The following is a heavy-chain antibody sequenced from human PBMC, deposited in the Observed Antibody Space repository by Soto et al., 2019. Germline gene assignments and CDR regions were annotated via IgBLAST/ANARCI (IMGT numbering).Heavy chain of an antibody. CDR1: GFTFSSYS. CDR2: ISSSSSTI. V-gene: IGHV3-48*02. J-gene: IGHJ4*02. Sequence: GGSLRLSCAASGFTFSSYSMNWVRQAPGKGLEWVSYISSSSSTIYYADSVKGRFTISRDNAKNSLYLQMNSLRDEDTAVYYCARDESAGTTPLWGVGVYWGQGTLVTVSS. D-gene: IGHD1-7*01. CDR3: ARDESAGTTPLWGVGVY.